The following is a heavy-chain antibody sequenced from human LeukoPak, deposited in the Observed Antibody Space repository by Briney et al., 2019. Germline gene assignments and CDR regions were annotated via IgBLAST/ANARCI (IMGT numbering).Heavy chain of an antibody. J-gene: IGHJ4*02. V-gene: IGHV3-49*04. CDR3: TRDHGGTRTNY. CDR1: SSGGYY. CDR2: IRSKAYGGTT. Sequence: SSGGYYWSWVRQAPGKGLEWVGFIRSKAYGGTTEYAASVKARFTISRDDSKSIAYLQVNSLKTEDTAVYYCTRDHGGTRTNYWGQGTLVTVSS. D-gene: IGHD2-8*01.